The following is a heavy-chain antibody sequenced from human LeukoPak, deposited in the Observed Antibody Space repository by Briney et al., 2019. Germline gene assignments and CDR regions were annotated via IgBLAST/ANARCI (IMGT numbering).Heavy chain of an antibody. Sequence: SETLSLTCTVSGDSISSYYWSWIRQPAEKGLEWIGRIYTTGSTNYNPSLKSRVTMSVDTSKNQFSLKLSSVTAADTAVYYCARESLGYCSGGSCPYYLDYWGQGTLVTVSS. J-gene: IGHJ4*02. V-gene: IGHV4-4*07. CDR2: IYTTGST. CDR3: ARESLGYCSGGSCPYYLDY. D-gene: IGHD2-15*01. CDR1: GDSISSYY.